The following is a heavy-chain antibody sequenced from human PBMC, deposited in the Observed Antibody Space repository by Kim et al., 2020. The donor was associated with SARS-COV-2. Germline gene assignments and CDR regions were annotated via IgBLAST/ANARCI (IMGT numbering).Heavy chain of an antibody. V-gene: IGHV4-31*03. Sequence: SETLSLTCTVSGGSISSGGHYWSWIRQHPGKGLEWIGYIYYSGSTYYNPSHKRRVTISVDTSKNQFSLKLSSVTAADTAVYYCAREGMYYLFVIGGQGT. CDR2: IYYSGST. D-gene: IGHD2-8*01. CDR3: AREGMYYLFVI. CDR1: GGSISSGGHY. J-gene: IGHJ3*02.